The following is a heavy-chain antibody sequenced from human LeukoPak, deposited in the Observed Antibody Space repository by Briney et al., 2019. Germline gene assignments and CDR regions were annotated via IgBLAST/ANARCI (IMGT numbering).Heavy chain of an antibody. D-gene: IGHD2-21*02. V-gene: IGHV1-69*13. J-gene: IGHJ4*02. CDR3: ARAPYCGGDCYLALYDY. CDR1: GGTFSSYA. CDR2: IIPIFGTA. Sequence: ALVKVSCKASGGTFSSYAISWVRQAPGQGLEWMGGIIPIFGTANYAQKFQGRVTITADESTSTAYMELSSLRSEDTAVYYCARAPYCGGDCYLALYDYWGQGTLVTVSS.